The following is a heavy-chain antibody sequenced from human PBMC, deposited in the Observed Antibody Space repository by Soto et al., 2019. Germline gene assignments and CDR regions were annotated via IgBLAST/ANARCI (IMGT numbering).Heavy chain of an antibody. CDR2: IWYDGSNK. D-gene: IGHD2-2*01. V-gene: IGHV3-33*01. J-gene: IGHJ3*02. CDR1: GFTFSSYG. CDR3: ARTYCSSTSCYWDAFDI. Sequence: QVQLVASGGGVVQPGRSLRLSCAASGFTFSSYGMHWVRQAPGKGLEWVAVIWYDGSNKYYADSVKGRFTISRDNSKNTLYLQMNSLRAEDTAVYYCARTYCSSTSCYWDAFDIWGQGTMVTVSS.